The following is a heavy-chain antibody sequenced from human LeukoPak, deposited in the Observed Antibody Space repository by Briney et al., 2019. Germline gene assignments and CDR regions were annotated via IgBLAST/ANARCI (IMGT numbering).Heavy chain of an antibody. CDR3: ARVRVVVITINYFDY. Sequence: GGSLRLSCAASGFTFSDYYMSWIRQAPGKGLEWVSYISSSGSTIYSADSVKGRFTISRDNAKNSLYLQMNSLRAEDTAVYYCARVRVVVITINYFDYWGQGTLVTVSS. D-gene: IGHD3-22*01. CDR2: ISSSGSTI. CDR1: GFTFSDYY. V-gene: IGHV3-11*01. J-gene: IGHJ4*02.